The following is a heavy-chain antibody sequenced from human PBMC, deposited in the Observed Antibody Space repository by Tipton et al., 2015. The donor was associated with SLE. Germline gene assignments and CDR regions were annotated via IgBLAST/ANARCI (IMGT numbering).Heavy chain of an antibody. Sequence: QSGAEVKKPGASMKVSCKASGYMFTSFEINWVRQASGQGLEWMGWMNPNSGNTGYAQKFQGRVTMTRNTSISTAYMDLSSLRSEDTATYFCARGVRRRSGIYFFDYWGQGALVTVSS. D-gene: IGHD3-10*01. V-gene: IGHV1-8*01. CDR3: ARGVRRRSGIYFFDY. CDR1: GYMFTSFE. CDR2: MNPNSGNT. J-gene: IGHJ4*02.